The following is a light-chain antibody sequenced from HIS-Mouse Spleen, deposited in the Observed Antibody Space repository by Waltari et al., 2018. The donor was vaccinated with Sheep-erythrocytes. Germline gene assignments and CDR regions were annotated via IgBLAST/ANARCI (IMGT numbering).Light chain of an antibody. CDR2: DAS. J-gene: IGKJ2*01. Sequence: EIVLTQSPATLSLSPGERATLPCRARQSVSSYLAWYQQKPGQAPRLLIYDASNRATGIPARVRGSGSGTDFTLTSSSLEPEDFAVYYCQQRSNWYTFGQGTKLEIK. V-gene: IGKV3-11*01. CDR1: QSVSSY. CDR3: QQRSNWYT.